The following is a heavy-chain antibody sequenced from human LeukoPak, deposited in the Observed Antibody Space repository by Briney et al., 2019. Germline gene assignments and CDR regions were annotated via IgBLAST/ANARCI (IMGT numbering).Heavy chain of an antibody. D-gene: IGHD5-12*01. CDR2: INPNSGGT. Sequence: GASVKVSCKASGYTFTGYYMHWVRQAPGQGLEWMGWINPNSGGTNYAQKFQGRVTMTRDTSISTAYMELRRLRSDDTAVYYCARDMVGYSGRGVDVWGKGTTVTVSS. V-gene: IGHV1-2*02. CDR1: GYTFTGYY. J-gene: IGHJ6*04. CDR3: ARDMVGYSGRGVDV.